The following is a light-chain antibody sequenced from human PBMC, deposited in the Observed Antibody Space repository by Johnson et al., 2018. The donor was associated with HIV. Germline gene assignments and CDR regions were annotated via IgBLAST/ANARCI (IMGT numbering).Light chain of an antibody. CDR1: ALPKKY. Sequence: VLTQPPSVPVSLGQMARITCSGEALPKKYAYWYQQKPGQFPVLVIYKDSERPSGIPDRFSGSNSGTSATLDITGLQTGDEADYYCATWDTSLSTGGVFGTGTKVTVL. V-gene: IGLV3-16*01. CDR2: KDS. J-gene: IGLJ1*01. CDR3: ATWDTSLSTGGV.